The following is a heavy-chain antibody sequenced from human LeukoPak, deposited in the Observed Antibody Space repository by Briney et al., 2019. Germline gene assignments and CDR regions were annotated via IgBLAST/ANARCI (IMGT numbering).Heavy chain of an antibody. J-gene: IGHJ4*02. CDR1: GFTFSSYA. CDR3: AKDPGGIAVAGRPY. CDR2: ISGSGGST. D-gene: IGHD6-19*01. Sequence: GGPLRLSCAASGFTFSSYAMSWVRQAPGKGLEWVSAISGSGGSTYYADSVKGRFTISRDNPKNTLYLQMNSLRAEDTAVYYCAKDPGGIAVAGRPYWGQGTLVTVSS. V-gene: IGHV3-23*01.